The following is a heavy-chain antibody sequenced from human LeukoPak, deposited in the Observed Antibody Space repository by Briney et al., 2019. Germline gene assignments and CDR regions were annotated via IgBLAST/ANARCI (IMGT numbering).Heavy chain of an antibody. CDR1: GFTFSSYA. CDR2: ISYDGSNK. D-gene: IGHD3-22*01. J-gene: IGHJ4*02. V-gene: IGHV3-30-3*01. CDR3: ARVGYDSSGYYHFDF. Sequence: GGSLRLSCAASGFTFSSYAMHWVRQAPGKGLEWVAVISYDGSNKYYADSVKGRFTISRDNSKNTLYLQMNSLRAEDTAVYYCARVGYDSSGYYHFDFWGRGTLVTVSS.